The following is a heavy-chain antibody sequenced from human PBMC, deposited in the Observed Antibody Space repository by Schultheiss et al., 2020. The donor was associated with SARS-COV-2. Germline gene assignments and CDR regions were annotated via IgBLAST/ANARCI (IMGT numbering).Heavy chain of an antibody. V-gene: IGHV3-23*01. D-gene: IGHD4-11*01. CDR3: AKDQATVTYYYYYGMDV. CDR2: ISGSGGST. Sequence: GGSLRLSCAASGSALMTYDMHWVRQAPGKGLEWVSAISGSGGSTYYADSVKGRFTISRDNSKNTLYLQMNSLRAEDTAVYYCAKDQATVTYYYYYGMDVWGQGTTVTVSS. J-gene: IGHJ6*02. CDR1: GSALMTYD.